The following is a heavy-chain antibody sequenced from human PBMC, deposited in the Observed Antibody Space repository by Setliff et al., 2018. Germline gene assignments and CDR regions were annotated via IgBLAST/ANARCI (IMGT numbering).Heavy chain of an antibody. D-gene: IGHD6-13*01. V-gene: IGHV3-74*01. CDR3: LVAYTSSRYSSGFDP. Sequence: GGSLRLSCAASGLPFTSKWMHWVRQAPGKGLVWVSRINGDGSITSYADSVRGRFTISRDSSKNTLYLQMNSLRLEDTAVYYCLVAYTSSRYSSGFDPWGQGTLVTVSS. CDR1: GLPFTSKW. CDR2: INGDGSIT. J-gene: IGHJ5*02.